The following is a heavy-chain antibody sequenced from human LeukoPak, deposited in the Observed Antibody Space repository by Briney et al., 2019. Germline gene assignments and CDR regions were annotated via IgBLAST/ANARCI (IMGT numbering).Heavy chain of an antibody. Sequence: ASVKVSCKASGGTFSSYAISWVRQAPGQGLEWMGGIIPIFGTANYAQKFQGRVTITADESTSTAYMELSSLRSEDTAVYYCARGSDPFYGSSGYYGYYFDYWGQGTLVTVSS. D-gene: IGHD3-22*01. V-gene: IGHV1-69*13. CDR2: IIPIFGTA. J-gene: IGHJ4*02. CDR1: GGTFSSYA. CDR3: ARGSDPFYGSSGYYGYYFDY.